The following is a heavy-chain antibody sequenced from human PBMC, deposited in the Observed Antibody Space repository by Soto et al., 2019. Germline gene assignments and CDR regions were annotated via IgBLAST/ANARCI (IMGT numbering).Heavy chain of an antibody. Sequence: QVQLQESGPGLVQPSGTLSLTCAVSGASFNNSTWWSWFRQPPGKGLEWFGETYHSGTTNYNRSLKTRVTISIDKSKNQFSLKMNSVTAADTAVYYCAREVNSSPARGPNWFDPWGQGTLVTVSS. V-gene: IGHV4-4*02. CDR3: AREVNSSPARGPNWFDP. J-gene: IGHJ5*02. D-gene: IGHD6-13*01. CDR2: TYHSGTT. CDR1: GASFNNSTW.